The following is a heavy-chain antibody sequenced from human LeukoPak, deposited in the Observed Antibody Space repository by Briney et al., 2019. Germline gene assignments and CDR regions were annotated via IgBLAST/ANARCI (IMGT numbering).Heavy chain of an antibody. V-gene: IGHV3-23*01. CDR1: RFTFSSYA. CDR2: ISHNGDRI. J-gene: IGHJ5*02. D-gene: IGHD6-13*01. Sequence: PGGSLRLSCAASRFTFSSYAMTWVRQIPGKRLEWVSGISHNGDRIYYADSVKGRFTISRDNSKNTLYLQMNSLRPGDTALYYCTKDSVAAAGTAWFDPWGQGTLVTVSS. CDR3: TKDSVAAAGTAWFDP.